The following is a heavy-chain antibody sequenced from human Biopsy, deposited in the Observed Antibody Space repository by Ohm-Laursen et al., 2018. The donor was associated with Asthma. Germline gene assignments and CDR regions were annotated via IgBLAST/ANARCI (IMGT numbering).Heavy chain of an antibody. V-gene: IGHV2-5*02. D-gene: IGHD3-9*01. Sequence: PTQPVTLICCFSGFSLRTPGVGVGWIRQSPGKAVEWFALLFWGDYNLFRPSLKRRLTITKDPSKNQVVLTMTKIDPVDSGTYYCALSQDSGFDDHSPSWFDPWGQGTLVTVSS. CDR1: GFSLRTPGVG. CDR2: LFWGDYN. J-gene: IGHJ5*02. CDR3: ALSQDSGFDDHSPSWFDP.